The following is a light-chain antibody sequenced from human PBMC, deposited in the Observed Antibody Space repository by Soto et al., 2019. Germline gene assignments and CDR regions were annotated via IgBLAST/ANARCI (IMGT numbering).Light chain of an antibody. CDR3: QQYNNFGSWT. CDR2: KAS. Sequence: DIQMTQSPSTLSASIGDRVTITCRASQSISGWLAWYQQKPGKAPNLLIYKASTLESGIPSRFSGSGSGTEFTLTISSLQPDDFEPYYCQQYNNFGSWTFGQGTKVEIK. J-gene: IGKJ1*01. V-gene: IGKV1-5*03. CDR1: QSISGW.